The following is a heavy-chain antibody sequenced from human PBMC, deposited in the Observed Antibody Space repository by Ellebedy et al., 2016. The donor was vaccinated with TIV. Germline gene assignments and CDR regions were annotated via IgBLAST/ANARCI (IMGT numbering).Heavy chain of an antibody. CDR3: ATPLWSSGCGY. D-gene: IGHD6-19*01. CDR1: GFTFSSYS. CDR2: ISSSSSYI. J-gene: IGHJ4*02. Sequence: GGSLRLXXAASGFTFSSYSMNWVRQAPGKGLEWVSYISSSSSYIYYADSVKGRFTISRDNAKNSLYLQMNSLRAEDTAVYYCATPLWSSGCGYWGQGTLVTVSS. V-gene: IGHV3-21*05.